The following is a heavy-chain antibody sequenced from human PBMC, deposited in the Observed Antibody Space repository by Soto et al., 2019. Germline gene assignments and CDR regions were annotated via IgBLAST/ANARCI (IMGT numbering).Heavy chain of an antibody. Sequence: GGSLRLSCAASGFIFSDYYIDWVRQAPGRGLEWVGRSKNKANNDTSEYAASVKGRFIISRDESKNSLYLQMNSLKTEDTAVYYCTRVDFYGSGDNDYWGPGILVTVPQ. D-gene: IGHD3-10*01. J-gene: IGHJ4*02. CDR1: GFIFSDYY. V-gene: IGHV3-72*01. CDR2: SKNKANNDTS. CDR3: TRVDFYGSGDNDY.